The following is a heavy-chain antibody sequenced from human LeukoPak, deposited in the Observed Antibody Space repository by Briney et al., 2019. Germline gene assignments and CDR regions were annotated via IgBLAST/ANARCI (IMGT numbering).Heavy chain of an antibody. CDR1: GYTFTSYA. CDR3: ARAAPHKYCSGGSCYYFDY. D-gene: IGHD2-15*01. CDR2: INAGNGST. V-gene: IGHV1-3*03. J-gene: IGHJ4*02. Sequence: ASVKVSCKASGYTFTSYAMHWVRQAPGQRLEWMGWINAGNGSTKYSQEFQGRVTTTRDTSASTAYMELSSLRSEDMAVYYCARAAPHKYCSGGSCYYFDYWGQGTLVTVSS.